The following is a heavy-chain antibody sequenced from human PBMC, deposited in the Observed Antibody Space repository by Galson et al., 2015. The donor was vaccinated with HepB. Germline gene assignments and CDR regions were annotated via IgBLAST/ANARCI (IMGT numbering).Heavy chain of an antibody. CDR3: ATGAGGVLDAFDL. D-gene: IGHD7-27*01. CDR2: IYPGDSDT. CDR1: GLTFSNYW. J-gene: IGHJ3*01. Sequence: QSGAEVKEPGESLKIACTASGLTFSNYWNAWVPQMPGKGLEWMGTIYPGDSDTSYSPSFPGQVTISGDTSITTAYSQWTSLKASDSAMYYCATGAGGVLDAFDLWGQGTRVTGSS. V-gene: IGHV5-51*01.